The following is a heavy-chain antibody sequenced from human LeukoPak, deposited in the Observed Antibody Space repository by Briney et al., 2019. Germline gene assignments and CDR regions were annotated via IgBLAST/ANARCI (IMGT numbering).Heavy chain of an antibody. V-gene: IGHV4-59*08. CDR1: GGSFSGYY. Sequence: SETLSLTCAVYGGSFSGYYWRWIRQPPGKGLEWIGYIYYSGSTNYNPSLKSRVTISVDTSKNQFSLKLSSVTAADTAVYYCARQSIFGVVPSNWFDPWGQGTLVTVSS. J-gene: IGHJ5*02. D-gene: IGHD3-3*01. CDR3: ARQSIFGVVPSNWFDP. CDR2: IYYSGST.